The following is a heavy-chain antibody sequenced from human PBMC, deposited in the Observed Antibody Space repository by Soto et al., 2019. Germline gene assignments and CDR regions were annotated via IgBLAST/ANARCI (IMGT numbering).Heavy chain of an antibody. D-gene: IGHD5-18*01. CDR1: GYTFTSCD. CDR2: MNPNSGNT. Sequence: ASLKVSCKASGYTFTSCDINWVRQATGQGLEWMGWMNPNSGNTGYAQKFQGRVTMTRNTSISTAYMELSSLRSEDTAVYYCATRGYSYGNFDYWGQGTLVTVSS. J-gene: IGHJ4*02. V-gene: IGHV1-8*01. CDR3: ATRGYSYGNFDY.